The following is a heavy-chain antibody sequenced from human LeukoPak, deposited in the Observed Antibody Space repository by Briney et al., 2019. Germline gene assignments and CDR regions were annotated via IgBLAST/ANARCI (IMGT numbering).Heavy chain of an antibody. CDR2: IKSDGSST. Sequence: GGSLRLSCAASGFTFSSYWMHWVRQAPGKGLVWVSRIKSDGSSTSYADSVKGRFTISRDNAKNTLYLQMNSLRAEDTALYYCARDLGAYYDSSDNWFDPWGQGTLVTVSS. CDR3: ARDLGAYYDSSDNWFDP. V-gene: IGHV3-74*01. J-gene: IGHJ5*02. D-gene: IGHD3-22*01. CDR1: GFTFSSYW.